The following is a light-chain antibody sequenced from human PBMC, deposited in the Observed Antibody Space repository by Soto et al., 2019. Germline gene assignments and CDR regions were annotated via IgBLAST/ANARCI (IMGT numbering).Light chain of an antibody. V-gene: IGLV2-8*01. CDR2: EVS. J-gene: IGLJ1*01. CDR1: SSDIGAYIY. CDR3: ISYAGSNNFV. Sequence: QSALTQPPSASGSPGQSVTISCTGTSSDIGAYIYVSWYQQHPGKAPKLMISEVSRRPSGVPERFSGSKSGNTASLTVSGLHADDEAHYYCISYAGSNNFVFGTGTKVTVL.